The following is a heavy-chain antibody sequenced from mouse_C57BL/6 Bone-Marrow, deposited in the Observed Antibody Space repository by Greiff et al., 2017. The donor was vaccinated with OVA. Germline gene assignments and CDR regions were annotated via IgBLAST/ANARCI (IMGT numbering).Heavy chain of an antibody. D-gene: IGHD1-2*01. CDR2: INPNNGGI. CDR1: GYTFTDYY. Sequence: EVKLQQSGPELVKPGASVKISCKASGYTFTDYYMNWVKQSHGKSLEWIGDINPNNGGISYNQKFKGKATLTVDKSSSTAYMELRSLTSEDSAVYYCARRLFDYWGQGTTLTVSS. J-gene: IGHJ2*01. CDR3: ARRLFDY. V-gene: IGHV1-26*01.